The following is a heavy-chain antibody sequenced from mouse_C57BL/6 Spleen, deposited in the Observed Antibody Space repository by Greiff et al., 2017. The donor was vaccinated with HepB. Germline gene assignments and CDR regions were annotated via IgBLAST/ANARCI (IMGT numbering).Heavy chain of an antibody. CDR3: AREEGNGGFAY. J-gene: IGHJ3*01. Sequence: VQLQQSGPELVKPGASVKLSCKASGYTFTSYDINWVKQRPGQGLEWIGWIYPRDGSTKYNEKFKGKATLTVDTSSSTAYMELHSLTSEDSAVYFCAREEGNGGFAYWGQGTLVTVSA. D-gene: IGHD3-3*01. CDR1: GYTFTSYD. V-gene: IGHV1-85*01. CDR2: IYPRDGST.